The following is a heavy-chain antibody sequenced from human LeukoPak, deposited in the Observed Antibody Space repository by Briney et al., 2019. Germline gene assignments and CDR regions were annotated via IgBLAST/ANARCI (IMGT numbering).Heavy chain of an antibody. D-gene: IGHD2-21*02. CDR1: ADTFTSYY. Sequence: ASLKVSCKASADTFTSYYMHWVRQAPGQGLEWMGIINPSGGSTSDTQTFQGRVTMTRDTSTSTVYMELNSLRSEDTAVYYCARDGHIVEVTPLGYYGMDVWGQGTTVTDSS. J-gene: IGHJ6*02. CDR2: INPSGGST. V-gene: IGHV1-46*01. CDR3: ARDGHIVEVTPLGYYGMDV.